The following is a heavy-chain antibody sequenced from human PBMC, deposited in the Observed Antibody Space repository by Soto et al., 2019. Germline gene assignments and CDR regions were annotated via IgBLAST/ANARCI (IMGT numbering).Heavy chain of an antibody. D-gene: IGHD2-2*02. CDR2: IYPGDPDT. CDR3: ARLGGWGHCSNTRCYTFDY. V-gene: IGHV5-51*01. CDR1: GYSFISYW. J-gene: IGHJ4*02. Sequence: PGESLKISCKGSGYSFISYWIGWVRQMPGKGLEWMGIIYPGDPDTRYSPSFQGQVTIAADKSISTAYLQWSSLKASDTAMYYCARLGGWGHCSNTRCYTFDYWGQGTPVTVSS.